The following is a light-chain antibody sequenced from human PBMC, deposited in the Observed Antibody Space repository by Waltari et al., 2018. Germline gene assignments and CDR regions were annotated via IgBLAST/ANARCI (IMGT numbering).Light chain of an antibody. Sequence: EILMTQSPATLSVSPGEPAPISCRASESIGRNLVWYQLKPGQAPRLLFYGASSRATGIPARFSGSGSGTDFTLTITNLQSEDFAVYYCHHYNHWPPMSTFGQGTKLEI. J-gene: IGKJ2*01. CDR3: HHYNHWPPMST. V-gene: IGKV3D-15*01. CDR1: ESIGRN. CDR2: GAS.